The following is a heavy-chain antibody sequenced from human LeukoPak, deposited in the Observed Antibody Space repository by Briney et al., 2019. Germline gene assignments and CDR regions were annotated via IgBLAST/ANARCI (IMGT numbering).Heavy chain of an antibody. CDR1: GFTFSNAW. Sequence: PGGSLRLSCAASGFTFSNAWMSLVRRAPGKGLEWVGRIKSKTDGGTTDYAAPVKGRFTISRDDSKNTLYLQMNSLKTEDTAVYYCTTFSRGYFDWLLYPSHFDYWGQGTLVTVSS. D-gene: IGHD3-9*01. CDR2: IKSKTDGGTT. V-gene: IGHV3-15*01. J-gene: IGHJ4*02. CDR3: TTFSRGYFDWLLYPSHFDY.